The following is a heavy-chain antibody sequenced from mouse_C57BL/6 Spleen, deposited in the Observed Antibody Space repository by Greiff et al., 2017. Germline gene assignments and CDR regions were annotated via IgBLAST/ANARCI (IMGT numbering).Heavy chain of an antibody. CDR2: IDPNSGGT. CDR3: ARYDYATWFAY. D-gene: IGHD2-4*01. V-gene: IGHV1-72*01. Sequence: QVQLQQPGAELVKPGASVKLSCKASGYTFTSYWMHWVKQRPGRGLEWIGRIDPNSGGTKYNEKFKSKATLTVDKPSSTAYTQLSSLTSEDSAVYYCARYDYATWFAYWGQGTLVTVSA. CDR1: GYTFTSYW. J-gene: IGHJ3*01.